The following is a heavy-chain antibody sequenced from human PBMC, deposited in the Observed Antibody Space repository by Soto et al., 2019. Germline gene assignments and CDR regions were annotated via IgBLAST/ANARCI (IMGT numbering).Heavy chain of an antibody. CDR3: ASSDRSGFGFDY. V-gene: IGHV3-11*06. Sequence: GGSLRLSCAASGFAFSDYYMTWIRQAPGKGLEWISSLSNSGTYTNYADSVKGRFITSRDNAKNSLFLHLNGLRAEDTALYYCASSDRSGFGFDYWGQGTQVTVSS. CDR1: GFAFSDYY. D-gene: IGHD3-22*01. J-gene: IGHJ4*02. CDR2: LSNSGTYT.